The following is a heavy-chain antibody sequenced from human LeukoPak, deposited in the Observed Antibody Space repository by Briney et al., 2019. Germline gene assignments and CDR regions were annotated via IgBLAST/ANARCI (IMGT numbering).Heavy chain of an antibody. J-gene: IGHJ5*02. Sequence: ASVKGSCKASVYTFTGYFIHCGRQAPGQRLEWIGWINPNSGGTNYAHKFQSRVTMTRDAPPSTDYMEVSDFRYDDTAVYFCARDAHSSKLWYDPWGQGTLVTVSS. V-gene: IGHV1-2*02. CDR2: INPNSGGT. D-gene: IGHD6-13*01. CDR1: VYTFTGYF. CDR3: ARDAHSSKLWYDP.